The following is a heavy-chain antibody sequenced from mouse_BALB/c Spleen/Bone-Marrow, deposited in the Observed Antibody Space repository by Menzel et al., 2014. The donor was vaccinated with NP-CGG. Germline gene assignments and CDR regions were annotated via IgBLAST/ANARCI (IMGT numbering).Heavy chain of an antibody. CDR2: IDPANGNT. CDR3: AREATYAVDY. V-gene: IGHV14-3*02. D-gene: IGHD3-2*02. J-gene: IGHJ4*01. Sequence: EVQLQQSGAELVKPGASVKLSCTASGLNIKDTYMHWVKQRPEQGLEWIGRIDPANGNTKSDPKFQGKATITADTSSNTAYLQLSSLTSEDTAVYYCAREATYAVDYWGQGTSVTVSS. CDR1: GLNIKDTY.